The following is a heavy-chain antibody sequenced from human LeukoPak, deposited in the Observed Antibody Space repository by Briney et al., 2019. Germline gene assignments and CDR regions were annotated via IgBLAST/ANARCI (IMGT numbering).Heavy chain of an antibody. CDR2: ISHDVSNK. Sequence: PGGSLRLSCAASGFTFSNYVMHWVRQPPGKGLEWVAIISHDVSNKHYGDSVKGRFSISRDNSRNTLYLQMNSLRPEDTAVYYCARDVKYYDNSGWARWAFDHWGQGTLVTVSS. D-gene: IGHD3-22*01. CDR1: GFTFSNYV. V-gene: IGHV3-30-3*01. CDR3: ARDVKYYDNSGWARWAFDH. J-gene: IGHJ4*02.